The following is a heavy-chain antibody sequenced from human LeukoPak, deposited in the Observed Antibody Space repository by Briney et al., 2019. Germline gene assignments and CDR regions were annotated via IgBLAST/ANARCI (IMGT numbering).Heavy chain of an antibody. J-gene: IGHJ6*03. D-gene: IGHD3-16*02. CDR3: ARHIGGGIEDMDV. V-gene: IGHV4-59*08. CDR2: IYVTGN. CDR1: GDSIGTYY. Sequence: SETLSLTCTVSGDSIGTYYWSWVRQSPRKGLEWIGYIYVTGNRYNPYLQSRVTISVDTSRNQFFLKMSSVTAADTAVYYCARHIGGGIEDMDVWGKGTKVTVSS.